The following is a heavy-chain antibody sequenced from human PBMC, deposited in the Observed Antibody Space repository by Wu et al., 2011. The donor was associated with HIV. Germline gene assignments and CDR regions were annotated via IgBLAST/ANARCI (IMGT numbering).Heavy chain of an antibody. V-gene: IGHV1-69*15. CDR1: GNTFSSYA. J-gene: IGHJ6*03. Sequence: QGLLVQSGAELKKPGSSVRVSCKASGNTFSSYAISWVRQAPGQGLEWMGRILPKFGSPKYAQKFQGRVTFTADQSTSKAHMELSTLGSEDTAIYYCASTDCSSTSCYGHYYYYYMDVVGQRDHGHRLL. CDR2: ILPKFGSP. CDR3: ASTDCSSTSCYGHYYYYYMDV. D-gene: IGHD2-2*01.